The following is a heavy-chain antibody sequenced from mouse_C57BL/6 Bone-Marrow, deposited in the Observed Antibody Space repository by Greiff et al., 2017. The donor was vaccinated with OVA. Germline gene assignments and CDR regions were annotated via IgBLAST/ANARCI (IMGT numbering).Heavy chain of an antibody. J-gene: IGHJ1*03. V-gene: IGHV1-74*01. CDR3: AIEGDYDGRGYWYFDV. Sequence: QVQLQQPGAELVKPGASVKVSCKASGYTFTSYWMHWVKQRPGQGLEWIGRIHPSDSDTNYNQKFKGKATLTVDKSSSTAYMHLSSLTSEDSAVYYCAIEGDYDGRGYWYFDVWGTGTTVTVSS. CDR2: IHPSDSDT. CDR1: GYTFTSYW. D-gene: IGHD2-4*01.